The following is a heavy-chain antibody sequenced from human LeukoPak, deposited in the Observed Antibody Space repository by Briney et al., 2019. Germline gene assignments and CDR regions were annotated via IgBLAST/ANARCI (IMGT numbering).Heavy chain of an antibody. D-gene: IGHD3-9*01. CDR3: ARGVQYYDILTGYSSWFDP. V-gene: IGHV4-59*12. CDR1: GGSISSYY. CDR2: IYYSGST. J-gene: IGHJ5*02. Sequence: SETLSLTFTVSGGSISSYYWSWIRQPPGKGLEWIGYIYYSGSTNYNPSLKSRVTISVDTSKNQFSLKLSSVTAADTAVYYCARGVQYYDILTGYSSWFDPWGQGTLVTVSS.